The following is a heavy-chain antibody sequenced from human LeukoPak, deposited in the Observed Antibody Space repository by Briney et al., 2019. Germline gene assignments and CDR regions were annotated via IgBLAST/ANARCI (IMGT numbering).Heavy chain of an antibody. Sequence: PGGSLRLSCVVSGFTFSTYAMTWVRQAPGKGLECVSSISNSGGHTYYADSVKGRFTISRDNSKNTLYLQLNSLKVDDTAVYYCAKDAVDYWGQGTLVTVSS. V-gene: IGHV3-23*01. CDR1: GFTFSTYA. CDR2: ISNSGGHT. CDR3: AKDAVDY. J-gene: IGHJ4*02.